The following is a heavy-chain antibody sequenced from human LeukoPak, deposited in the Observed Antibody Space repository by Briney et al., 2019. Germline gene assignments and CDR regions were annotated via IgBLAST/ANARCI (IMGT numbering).Heavy chain of an antibody. V-gene: IGHV4-39*01. CDR1: GGSISSSSYY. D-gene: IGHD2-21*02. CDR3: ARQSYCGDDCYSPPRDY. J-gene: IGHJ4*02. Sequence: SETLSLTCTVSGGSISSSSYYWGWIRQPPGKGLEWIGSIYYSGSTYYNPSLKSRVTISVDTSKNQFSLKLSSVTAADTAVYYCARQSYCGDDCYSPPRDYWGQGTLVTVSS. CDR2: IYYSGST.